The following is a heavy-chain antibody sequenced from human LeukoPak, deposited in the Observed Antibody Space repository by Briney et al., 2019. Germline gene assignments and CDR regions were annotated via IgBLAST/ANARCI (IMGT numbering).Heavy chain of an antibody. CDR3: ARENVDTAMAY. Sequence: GASVKVSCKASGYTFTSYYMHWVRQAPGQGLEWMGIINPSGGSTSYAQKFQGRVTMTRDTSTSTVYMELSSLRSEDTDVYYCARENVDTAMAYWGQGTLVTVSS. CDR1: GYTFTSYY. CDR2: INPSGGST. J-gene: IGHJ4*02. V-gene: IGHV1-46*01. D-gene: IGHD5-18*01.